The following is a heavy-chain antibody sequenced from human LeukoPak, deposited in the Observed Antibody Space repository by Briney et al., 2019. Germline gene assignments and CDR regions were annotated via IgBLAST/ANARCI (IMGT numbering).Heavy chain of an antibody. Sequence: SETLSLTCTVSGGSISSSSYYWGWIRQPPGKGLEWIGSIYYSGSTYYNPSLKSRVTISVDTSKNQFSLKLSSVTAADTAVYYCAREGKQQLGYWGQGTLVTVSS. CDR1: GGSISSSSYY. J-gene: IGHJ4*02. CDR2: IYYSGST. CDR3: AREGKQQLGY. V-gene: IGHV4-39*07. D-gene: IGHD6-13*01.